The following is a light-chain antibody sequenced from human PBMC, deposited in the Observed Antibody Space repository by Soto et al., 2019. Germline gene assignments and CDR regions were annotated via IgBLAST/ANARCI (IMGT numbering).Light chain of an antibody. CDR2: DNT. V-gene: IGLV1-40*01. Sequence: QSVLTQPPSVSGAPGQRVTVSCTGSSSNIGAGYDVHWYQQLPGTAPKLLIYDNTYRPSRVPDRFSGSKSGTSASLAITGLQAEDEADYYCQSYDSNLSGYVFGPGTKVTVL. CDR1: SSNIGAGYD. J-gene: IGLJ1*01. CDR3: QSYDSNLSGYV.